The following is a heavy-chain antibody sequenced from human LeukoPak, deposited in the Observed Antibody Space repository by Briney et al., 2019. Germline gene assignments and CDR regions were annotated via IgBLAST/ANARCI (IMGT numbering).Heavy chain of an antibody. Sequence: SETLSLTCTVSGGSISSSSYYWGWIRQPPGKGLEWIGSIYYSGSTYYNPSLKSRVTISVDTSKNQFSLKLSSVTAADTAVYYCARLADFASYYFDYWGQGTLVTVSS. CDR2: IYYSGST. CDR3: ARLADFASYYFDY. J-gene: IGHJ4*02. D-gene: IGHD6-6*01. V-gene: IGHV4-39*01. CDR1: GGSISSSSYY.